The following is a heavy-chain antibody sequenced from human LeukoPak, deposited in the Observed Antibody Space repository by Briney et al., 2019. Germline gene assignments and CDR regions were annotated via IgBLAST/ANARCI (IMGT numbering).Heavy chain of an antibody. CDR3: ARDLDCSGGSCYGEVLDY. Sequence: PWGSLTLSCAASTFSLSSYWMHWVRQPPGKGLVWVSRINSDGRTTSYADSGKGLFTISRDNAKNTLYLQMNSLRAEDTAVYYCARDLDCSGGSCYGEVLDYWGQGTQVTVSS. D-gene: IGHD2-15*01. J-gene: IGHJ4*02. CDR1: TFSLSSYW. V-gene: IGHV3-74*01. CDR2: INSDGRTT.